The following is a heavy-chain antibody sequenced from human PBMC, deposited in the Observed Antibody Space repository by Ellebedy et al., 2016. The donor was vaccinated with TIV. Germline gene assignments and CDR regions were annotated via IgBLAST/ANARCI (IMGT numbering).Heavy chain of an antibody. D-gene: IGHD3-16*01. J-gene: IGHJ6*02. Sequence: GESLKISXAASGFTFSRYDMHWLRQSTRKGLEWVASIDNAGDTYYPGSVKGRFTISRENAKNSLYLQMNSLRVEDTAVYYCTRFEIISGGGYGMDVWGQGTTVTVSS. CDR2: IDNAGDT. CDR3: TRFEIISGGGYGMDV. V-gene: IGHV3-13*01. CDR1: GFTFSRYD.